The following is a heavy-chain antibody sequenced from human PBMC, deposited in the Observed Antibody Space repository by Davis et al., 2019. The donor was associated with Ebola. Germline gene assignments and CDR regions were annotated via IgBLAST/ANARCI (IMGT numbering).Heavy chain of an antibody. Sequence: GESLKISCAASGFTFSTYSMSWVRQAPGEGLEWVSSISSDSDYIYYADSAKGRFTISRDNAKNSLYLQMDGLRVEDTAVYYCASGLDYWGQGSLVTVSS. V-gene: IGHV3-21*01. CDR3: ASGLDY. CDR1: GFTFSTYS. J-gene: IGHJ4*02. CDR2: ISSDSDYI.